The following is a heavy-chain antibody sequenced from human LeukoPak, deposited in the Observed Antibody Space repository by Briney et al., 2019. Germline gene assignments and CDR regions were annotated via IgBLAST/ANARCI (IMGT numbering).Heavy chain of an antibody. CDR1: GFTFSNAW. CDR3: TTASPRSGLDW. V-gene: IGHV3-15*01. CDR2: IKSKTDGGTT. Sequence: GGSLRLSCAASGFTFSNAWMSWVRQAPGKGLEWVGRIKSKTDGGTTDYAAPVKGRFTVSRDDSKNTLYLQMNSLKTEDTAVYYCTTASPRSGLDWWGQGTLVTVSA. D-gene: IGHD6-19*01. J-gene: IGHJ4*02.